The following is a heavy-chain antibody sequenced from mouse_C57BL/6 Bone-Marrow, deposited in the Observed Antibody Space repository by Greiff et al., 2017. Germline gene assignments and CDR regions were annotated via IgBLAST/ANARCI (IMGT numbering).Heavy chain of an antibody. Sequence: VQLQQPGAELVKPGASVKLSCKASGYTFTSYWMHWVKQRPGQGLEWIGMIHPNSGSTNYNEKFKSKATLTVDKSSSTAYMQRSSLTSEDSAVYYCARAYYSNPLAYWGQGTLVTVSA. CDR1: GYTFTSYW. J-gene: IGHJ3*01. V-gene: IGHV1-64*01. D-gene: IGHD2-5*01. CDR2: IHPNSGST. CDR3: ARAYYSNPLAY.